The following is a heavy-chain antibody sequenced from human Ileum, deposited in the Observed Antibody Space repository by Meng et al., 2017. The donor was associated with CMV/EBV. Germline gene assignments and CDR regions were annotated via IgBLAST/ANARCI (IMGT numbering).Heavy chain of an antibody. J-gene: IGHJ6*02. Sequence: ASVKVSCKASGYTFTSYDINWVRPATGQGLEWMGWMNPNSGNTGYAQKFQGRVTMTRNTSISTAYMELSSLRSEDTAVYYCARLPGGYCSSTSCYYYYYYGMDVWGQGTTVTVSS. D-gene: IGHD2-2*01. V-gene: IGHV1-8*01. CDR3: ARLPGGYCSSTSCYYYYYYGMDV. CDR1: GYTFTSYD. CDR2: MNPNSGNT.